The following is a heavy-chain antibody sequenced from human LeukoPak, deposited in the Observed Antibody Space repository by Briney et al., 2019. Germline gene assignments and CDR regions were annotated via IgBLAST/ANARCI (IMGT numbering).Heavy chain of an antibody. CDR3: ARKDGGRDGMDV. J-gene: IGHJ6*02. D-gene: IGHD2-15*01. Sequence: GASVKVSCRASGYTFTDHYMHWVRQAPGQGLEWMGWLNPNTLVTNYAQHFQGRVSMTWDTSISTGYMDLHSLTSDDTAVYYCARKDGGRDGMDVWGQGTTVTVSS. CDR2: LNPNTLVT. V-gene: IGHV1-2*02. CDR1: GYTFTDHY.